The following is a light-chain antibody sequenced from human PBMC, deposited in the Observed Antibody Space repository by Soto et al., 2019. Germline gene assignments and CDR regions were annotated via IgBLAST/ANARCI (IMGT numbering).Light chain of an antibody. Sequence: EIVLTQSPGTVSLTPGERATLSCRASQSVSSSYLAWYQQKPGQAPRLLIYGASSRASGIPDRFSGSGSGTDFTLSISRLEPEDFAVYYCQQRSNWPPSITFGQGTRLEIK. CDR1: QSVSSSY. CDR2: GAS. J-gene: IGKJ5*01. CDR3: QQRSNWPPSIT. V-gene: IGKV3D-20*02.